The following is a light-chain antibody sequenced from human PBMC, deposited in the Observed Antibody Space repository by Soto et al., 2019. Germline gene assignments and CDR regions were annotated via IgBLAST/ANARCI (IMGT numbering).Light chain of an antibody. CDR2: GAS. V-gene: IGKV3-20*01. CDR3: QQYGSSPPT. J-gene: IGKJ3*01. CDR1: QSVSSSY. Sequence: EIGMSKSPATLSVSPGERASLSCRASQSVSSSYLAWYQQKPGQAPRLLIYGASSRATGIPDRFSGSGPGTDFTLTISRLEPEDFAVYYCQQYGSSPPTFGPGTKVDIK.